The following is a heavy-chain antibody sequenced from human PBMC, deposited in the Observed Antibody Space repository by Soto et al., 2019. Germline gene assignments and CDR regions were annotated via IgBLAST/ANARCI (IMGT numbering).Heavy chain of an antibody. CDR2: IWYDGSNK. V-gene: IGHV3-33*01. J-gene: IGHJ4*02. CDR3: ARGSRSGFDFDH. CDR1: GFTFSSYG. D-gene: IGHD3-3*01. Sequence: ESGGGVVQPGRSLRLSCAASGFTFSSYGMHWVRQAPGKGLEWVAVIWYDGSNKYYADSVKGRFTISRDNSKNTLYLQMNSLRAEDTAVYYCARGSRSGFDFDHWGQGTLVTVSS.